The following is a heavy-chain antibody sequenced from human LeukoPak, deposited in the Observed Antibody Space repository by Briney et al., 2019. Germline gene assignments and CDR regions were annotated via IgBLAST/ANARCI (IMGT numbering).Heavy chain of an antibody. J-gene: IGHJ4*02. CDR2: IKSKTDGGTT. D-gene: IGHD1-26*01. CDR3: TTDGVGVEGATYDN. V-gene: IGHV3-15*01. Sequence: GGSLRLSCAASGFTFSDYWMSWVRQAPGKGLEWVGRIKSKTDGGTTDYAAPAKGRFTISRDDSKNTLYLQMNSLKTEDTAVYYCTTDGVGVEGATYDNWGQGTLVSVSS. CDR1: GFTFSDYW.